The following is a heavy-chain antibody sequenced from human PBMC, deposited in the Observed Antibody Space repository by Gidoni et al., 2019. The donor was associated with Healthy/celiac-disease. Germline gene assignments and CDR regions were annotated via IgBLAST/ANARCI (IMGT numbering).Heavy chain of an antibody. CDR2: ISGRCVST. CDR3: AKDKDYYDSSGYYGGAFDI. J-gene: IGHJ3*02. D-gene: IGHD3-22*01. Sequence: EVQLLEAGGGLVRPGGSLRLPCAACGFNVSSCATSWVRQAPGKGLEWVSAISGRCVSTYYADSVKGRFTNSRDNSKNTLYLQMNSLRAEDTAVYYCAKDKDYYDSSGYYGGAFDIWGQGTMVTVSS. V-gene: IGHV3-23*01. CDR1: GFNVSSCA.